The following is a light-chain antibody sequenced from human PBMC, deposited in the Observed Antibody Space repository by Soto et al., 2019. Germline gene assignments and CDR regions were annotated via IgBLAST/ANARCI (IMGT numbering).Light chain of an antibody. V-gene: IGKV1-39*01. CDR2: AAS. Sequence: EIQMTQSPSSLSASVGDRVAITCRASQIIVSYLNWYQQKPGKAPKVLIYAASNLQSGVPSRFSGSGSGTDFTLTISSLQPEDFATYYCQQSYSTPITFGQGTRLEI. CDR1: QIIVSY. CDR3: QQSYSTPIT. J-gene: IGKJ5*01.